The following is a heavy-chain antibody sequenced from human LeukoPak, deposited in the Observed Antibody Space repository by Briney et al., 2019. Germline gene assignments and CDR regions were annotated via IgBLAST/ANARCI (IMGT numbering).Heavy chain of an antibody. J-gene: IGHJ5*02. V-gene: IGHV4-34*01. CDR3: ARDRGYYDILTGYQYNWFDP. Sequence: PSETLTLTCAVYGGSFSGYYWSWIRQPPGKGLEWIGEINHSGSTNYNPSLKSRVTISVDTSKNQFSLKLSSVTAADTAVYYCARDRGYYDILTGYQYNWFDPWGQGTLVTVSS. D-gene: IGHD3-9*01. CDR1: GGSFSGYY. CDR2: INHSGST.